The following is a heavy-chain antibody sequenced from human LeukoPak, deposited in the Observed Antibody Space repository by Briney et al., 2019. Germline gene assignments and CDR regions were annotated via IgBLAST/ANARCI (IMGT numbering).Heavy chain of an antibody. CDR1: GGSISSGGYY. Sequence: SQTLSLTCTVPGGSISSGGYYWSWIRQHPGKGLEWIGYIYYSGSTYYNPSLKSRVTISVDTSKNQFSLKLSSVTAADTAVYYCARARYCSSTSCPNWFDPWGQGTLVTVSS. CDR3: ARARYCSSTSCPNWFDP. V-gene: IGHV4-31*03. D-gene: IGHD2-2*01. J-gene: IGHJ5*02. CDR2: IYYSGST.